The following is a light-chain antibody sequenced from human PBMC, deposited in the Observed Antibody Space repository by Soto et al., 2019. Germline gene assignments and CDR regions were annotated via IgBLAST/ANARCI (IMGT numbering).Light chain of an antibody. CDR1: QSFASH. V-gene: IGKV3-15*01. Sequence: EIVMTQSPATLSVSPGESATLSCRASQSFASHLAWYQQKPGQAPRLLIFGASVRATGIPARFSGSGSGTEFVLTIDSLQSEDFAVYYCHQYNDWPSITFGQGTRLEI. J-gene: IGKJ5*01. CDR2: GAS. CDR3: HQYNDWPSIT.